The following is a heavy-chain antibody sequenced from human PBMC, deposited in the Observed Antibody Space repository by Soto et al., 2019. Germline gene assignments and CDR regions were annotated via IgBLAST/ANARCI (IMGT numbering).Heavy chain of an antibody. CDR1: GGSISSGGYY. CDR2: IYYSGST. D-gene: IGHD3-10*01. Sequence: SETLSLTCTVSGGSISSGGYYWSWIRQHPGKGLEWIGYIYYSGSTYYNPSLKSRVTISVDTSKNQFSLKLSSVTAADTAVYYCVRESITTVRGVITPGRSNWFAPWGQGTLVTVSS. J-gene: IGHJ5*02. CDR3: VRESITTVRGVITPGRSNWFAP. V-gene: IGHV4-31*03.